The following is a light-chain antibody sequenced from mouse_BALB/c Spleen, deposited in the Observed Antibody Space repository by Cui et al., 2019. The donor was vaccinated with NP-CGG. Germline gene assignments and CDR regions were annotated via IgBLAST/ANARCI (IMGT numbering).Light chain of an antibody. CDR3: ALWYSTHWV. J-gene: IGLJ1*01. Sequence: QAVVTQESALTPSPGETVPLTCRSSTGAVTTSNYANWVQEKPDHLFTGLIGGTNNRAPGVPARFSGSRIGDKAALTITGAQTEEEAIYFGALWYSTHWVFGGGTKLTVL. CDR1: TGAVTTSNY. CDR2: GTN. V-gene: IGLV1*01.